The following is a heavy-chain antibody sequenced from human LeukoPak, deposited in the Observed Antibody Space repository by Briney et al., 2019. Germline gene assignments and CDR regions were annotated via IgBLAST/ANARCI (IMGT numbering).Heavy chain of an antibody. CDR3: AKYDSSGYYGVDV. J-gene: IGHJ6*02. D-gene: IGHD3-22*01. CDR1: RGSIISSSDY. V-gene: IGHV4-39*07. Sequence: SETLSLTCSVSRGSIISSSDYWGWIRQPPGKGLEWIGSIYYRGTTYHNPPLKSRVTMSVDTLKNQFSLNLSSVTAADTAVYYCAKYDSSGYYGVDVWGQGTTVTVSS. CDR2: IYYRGTT.